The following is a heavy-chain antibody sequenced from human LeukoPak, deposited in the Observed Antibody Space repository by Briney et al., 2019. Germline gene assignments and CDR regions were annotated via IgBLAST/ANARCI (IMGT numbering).Heavy chain of an antibody. V-gene: IGHV3-66*01. J-gene: IGHJ4*02. D-gene: IGHD6-13*01. CDR1: GSTVGSNY. CDR3: ASSRIAGALDY. CDR2: IYSGVSA. Sequence: AGGSLRLSCAASGSTVGSNYMSWVRQAPGKGLEWVSVIYSGVSAYYADSVKGRFTISRDNSKNTLSLQMNSLGVEDTAVYYCASSRIAGALDYWGQGTLVTVSS.